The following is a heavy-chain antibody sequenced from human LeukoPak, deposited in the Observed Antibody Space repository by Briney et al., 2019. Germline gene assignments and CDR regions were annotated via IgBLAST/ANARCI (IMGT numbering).Heavy chain of an antibody. V-gene: IGHV1-2*02. Sequence: PSVKVSCKASRHTLTVYYIHCVRQVPGQGLEWMGWINPNPHSGGTNYAQKFRGRVAMTSDTSITTAYMDLSGLAADYAAMYFCAKATPGYFYYGMDVWGQGTAVTVSS. CDR1: RHTLTVYY. CDR3: AKATPGYFYYGMDV. J-gene: IGHJ6*02. CDR2: INPNPHSGGT.